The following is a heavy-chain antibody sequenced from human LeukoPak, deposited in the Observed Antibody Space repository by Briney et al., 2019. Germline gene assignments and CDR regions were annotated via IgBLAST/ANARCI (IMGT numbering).Heavy chain of an antibody. Sequence: ASVKVSFKASGYTFTGYYMHWVRQAPGQGLEWMGRINPNSGGTNYAQKFQGRVTMTRDTSISTAYMELSSLRSDDTAVYYCARDQGLTGTTSDFDYWGQGTLVTVSS. V-gene: IGHV1-2*06. CDR1: GYTFTGYY. J-gene: IGHJ4*02. CDR2: INPNSGGT. D-gene: IGHD1-7*01. CDR3: ARDQGLTGTTSDFDY.